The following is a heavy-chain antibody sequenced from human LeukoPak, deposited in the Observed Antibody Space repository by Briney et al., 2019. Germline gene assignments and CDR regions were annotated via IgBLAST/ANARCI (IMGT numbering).Heavy chain of an antibody. Sequence: PGRSLRLSCAASGFTFDDYAMHWVRQAPGKGLEWVSGISWNSDGIVYADSVRGRFTISRDNAKSSLYLQMNSLRTEDMALYYCVKDISGSLGGEGGFDPWGQGTLVTVSS. CDR1: GFTFDDYA. CDR3: VKDISGSLGGEGGFDP. CDR2: ISWNSDGI. J-gene: IGHJ5*02. V-gene: IGHV3-9*03. D-gene: IGHD2-15*01.